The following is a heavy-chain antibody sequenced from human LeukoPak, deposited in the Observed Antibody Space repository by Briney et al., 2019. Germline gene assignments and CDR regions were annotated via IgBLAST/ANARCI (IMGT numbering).Heavy chain of an antibody. J-gene: IGHJ4*02. CDR2: MSTYHGDT. CDR1: GYTLITYG. Sequence: ASVKVSCKASGYTLITYGISWVRQAPGQGLEWMGWMSTYHGDTNYVERFRGRVNMTSDTSTSTAYLELTSLISDDTAVYYCARGSLVRGHRHFDYWGQGTTVIVSS. CDR3: ARGSLVRGHRHFDY. D-gene: IGHD3-10*01. V-gene: IGHV1-18*01.